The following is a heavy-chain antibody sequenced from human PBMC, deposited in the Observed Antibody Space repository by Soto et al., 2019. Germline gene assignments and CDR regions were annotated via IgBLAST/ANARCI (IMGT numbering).Heavy chain of an antibody. CDR1: GYDYVTYA. CDR2: ISTLNGNT. CDR3: ARRVQVWLPDYYGIDV. J-gene: IGHJ6*04. D-gene: IGHD5-18*01. V-gene: IGHV1-18*01. Sequence: QAQLVQSGAEVKKPGASVNVSCKASGYDYVTYAITWVRQRPGQGLEWMGWISTLNGNTNYAQNFQGRVTMTTETSTRIVHLELRSLRSDDTAVYYCARRVQVWLPDYYGIDVWGEGTTVTVSS.